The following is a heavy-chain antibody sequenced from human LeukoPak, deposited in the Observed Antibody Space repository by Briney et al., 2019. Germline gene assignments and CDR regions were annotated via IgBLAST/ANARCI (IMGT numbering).Heavy chain of an antibody. J-gene: IGHJ5*02. Sequence: SETLSLTCTVSGGSISSYYWSWIRQPPGKGLEWIGYIYYSGSTNYNPPLKSRVTISVDTSKNQFSLKLSSVTAADTAVYYCARDSGTTGEVKFDPWGQGTLVTVSS. CDR3: ARDSGTTGEVKFDP. V-gene: IGHV4-59*01. CDR2: IYYSGST. D-gene: IGHD3-10*01. CDR1: GGSISSYY.